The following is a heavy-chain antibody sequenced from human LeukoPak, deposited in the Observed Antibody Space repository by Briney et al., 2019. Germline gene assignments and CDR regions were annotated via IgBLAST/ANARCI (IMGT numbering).Heavy chain of an antibody. CDR2: IDTDGSST. CDR1: GFTFSSYW. J-gene: IGHJ5*02. V-gene: IGHV3-74*01. CDR3: ARESGIAAALDL. D-gene: IGHD6-13*01. Sequence: GGSLRLSCAASGFTFSSYWMHWVRQAPGKGLVWVSRIDTDGSSTSYADSVKGRFTISRDNAKNTLYLQMNSLRAEDTAVYYCARESGIAAALDLWGQGTLVTVSS.